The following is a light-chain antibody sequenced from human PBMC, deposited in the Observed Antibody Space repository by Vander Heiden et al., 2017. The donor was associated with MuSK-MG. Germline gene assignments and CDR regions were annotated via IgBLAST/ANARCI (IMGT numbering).Light chain of an antibody. J-gene: IGKJ4*01. CDR1: QSVSNSY. CDR2: GAS. Sequence: ESVLTQSPGTLSLSPGERATLSCRASQSVSNSYLAWYQQKPGQAPRLLIYGASSRATGIPDRFSGSGSGTDFTLTISSLEPEDFAVYYCQQYCSSPLTFGGGTKVEIK. V-gene: IGKV3-20*01. CDR3: QQYCSSPLT.